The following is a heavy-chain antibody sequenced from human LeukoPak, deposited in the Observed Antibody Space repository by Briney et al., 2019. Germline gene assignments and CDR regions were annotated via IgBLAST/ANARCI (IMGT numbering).Heavy chain of an antibody. CDR2: ISSSSSYI. CDR1: GFTFSSYS. V-gene: IGHV3-21*01. J-gene: IGHJ4*02. Sequence: GGSLRLSCAASGFTFSSYSMNWVRQAPGKGLEWVSSISSSSSYIYYADSVKGRFTISRDNAKNSLYLQRNSLRAEDTAVYYCAAGGSSTSCYGYWGQGTLVTVSS. D-gene: IGHD2-2*01. CDR3: AAGGSSTSCYGY.